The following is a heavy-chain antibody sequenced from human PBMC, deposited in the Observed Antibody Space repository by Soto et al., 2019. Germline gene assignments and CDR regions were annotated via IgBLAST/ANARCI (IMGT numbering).Heavy chain of an antibody. Sequence: GGSLRLSCAASGFTFSSYAMSWVRQAPGKGLEWVSAISGSGGSTYYADSVKGRFTISRDNSKNTLYLQMNSLRAEDTAVYYCAKDFYVGSEWFGESTAASVDYWGQGTLVTVSS. D-gene: IGHD3-10*01. CDR3: AKDFYVGSEWFGESTAASVDY. CDR1: GFTFSSYA. CDR2: ISGSGGST. V-gene: IGHV3-23*01. J-gene: IGHJ4*02.